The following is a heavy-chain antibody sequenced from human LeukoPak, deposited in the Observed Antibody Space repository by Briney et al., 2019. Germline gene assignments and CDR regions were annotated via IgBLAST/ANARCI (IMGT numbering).Heavy chain of an antibody. V-gene: IGHV4-59*11. CDR3: VRFPDY. CDR1: GGSISSHY. J-gene: IGHJ4*02. Sequence: SETLSLTCTVSGGSISSHYWSWIRQPPGKGLEWIGYIYYSGSTNYNPSLKSRVTISVDTSKNQFSLKLSSVTAADTAVYYCVRFPDYWGQGTLVTVSS. CDR2: IYYSGST.